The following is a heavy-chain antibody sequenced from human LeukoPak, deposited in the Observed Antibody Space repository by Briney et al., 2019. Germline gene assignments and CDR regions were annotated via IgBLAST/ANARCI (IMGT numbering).Heavy chain of an antibody. CDR2: IIPIFGTA. J-gene: IGHJ3*02. CDR1: GGTFSSYA. CDR3: ARDIGSGYYADAFDI. Sequence: EASVKVSCKASGGTFSSYAISWVRQAPGQGLEWMGRIIPIFGTANYAQKFQGRVTITTDESTSTAYMELSSLRSEDTAVYYCARDIGSGYYADAFDIWGQGTMVTVSS. V-gene: IGHV1-69*05. D-gene: IGHD3-22*01.